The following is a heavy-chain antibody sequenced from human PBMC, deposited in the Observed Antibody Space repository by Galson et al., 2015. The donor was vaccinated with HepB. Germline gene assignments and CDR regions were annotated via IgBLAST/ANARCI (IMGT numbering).Heavy chain of an antibody. CDR1: GFTFSSYA. V-gene: IGHV3-64D*06. D-gene: IGHD6-13*01. CDR3: VKGDRVPPYSSSWFAGGDY. CDR2: ISRNGGST. Sequence: SLRLSCAASGFTFSSYAMHWFRQALGKGLEYVSEISRNGGSTYYADSVKARSPIARDNAKNTLYLHMSSLRAEETAVYYCVKGDRVPPYSSSWFAGGDYWGQRTLVTVSS. J-gene: IGHJ4*02.